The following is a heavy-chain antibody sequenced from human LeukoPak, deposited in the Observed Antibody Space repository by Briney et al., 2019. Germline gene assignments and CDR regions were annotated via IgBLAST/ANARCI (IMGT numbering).Heavy chain of an antibody. CDR2: IYYNGNS. CDR1: GGSISTYY. D-gene: IGHD3-9*01. V-gene: IGHV4-59*08. Sequence: SETLSLTCTVSGGSISTYYGTWIRQPPGKGLEWIGYIYYNGNSNYNPSLKSRVTISVDTSKNQFSLKMNSVTAADTAVYYCARRLAVNPEYYFDFWGQGALVTVSS. CDR3: ARRLAVNPEYYFDF. J-gene: IGHJ4*02.